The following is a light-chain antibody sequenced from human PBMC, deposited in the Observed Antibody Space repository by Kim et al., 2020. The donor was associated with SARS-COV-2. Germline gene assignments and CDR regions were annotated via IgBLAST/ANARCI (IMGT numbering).Light chain of an antibody. CDR2: DVS. J-gene: IGLJ2*01. Sequence: QSALTQPASVSGSPGQSITISCTGSRSDVGGYNYVSWYQQQPGKTPKVMIYDVSKRPSGVSNRFSGSKSGNTASLTISGLQAEDETDYYCSSSGSSSTLVFGGGTQLTV. CDR1: RSDVGGYNY. V-gene: IGLV2-14*03. CDR3: SSSGSSSTLV.